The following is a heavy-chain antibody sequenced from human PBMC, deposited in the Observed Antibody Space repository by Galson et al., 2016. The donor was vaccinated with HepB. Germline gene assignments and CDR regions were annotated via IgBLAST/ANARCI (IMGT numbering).Heavy chain of an antibody. D-gene: IGHD2-2*01. CDR3: ATQSASTKCYWCFDP. Sequence: SLRISCAASEFTVRSLYMSWVRQAPGKRLDWVSLIYTNGATTYAHSVRGRFTISRDNSKNMMYLEMNSLRADDTAVYYCATQSASTKCYWCFDPWGQGTLVTVSS. CDR1: EFTVRSLY. CDR2: IYTNGAT. V-gene: IGHV3-53*01. J-gene: IGHJ5*02.